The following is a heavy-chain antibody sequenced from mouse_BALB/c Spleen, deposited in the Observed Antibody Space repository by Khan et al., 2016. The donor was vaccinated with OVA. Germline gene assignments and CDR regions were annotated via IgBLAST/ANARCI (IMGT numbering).Heavy chain of an antibody. J-gene: IGHJ2*01. CDR1: GYSFTGYF. D-gene: IGHD1-1*01. V-gene: IGHV1-20*02. Sequence: VRLQQSGPELVKPGASVKISCKASGYSFTGYFMNWVMQSHGKSLEWIGRINPHIGETFYNKKFKDKATLTVDKSSSTAHMELRSLASEDSAVYYCARIYGSDFDYWGQGTTLTVSS. CDR3: ARIYGSDFDY. CDR2: INPHIGET.